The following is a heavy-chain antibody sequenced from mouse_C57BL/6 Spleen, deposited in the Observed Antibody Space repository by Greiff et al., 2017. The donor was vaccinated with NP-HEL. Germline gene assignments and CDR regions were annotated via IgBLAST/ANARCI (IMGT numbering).Heavy chain of an antibody. Sequence: VQLQQPGAELVKPGASVKLSCKASGYTFTSYWMHWVKQRPGRGLEWIGRIDPNSGGTKYNATFKRKATLTVDKPSSPAYMQLSSLTSEDSAVYYCARYDGNYDWYFDVWGTGPTVTVSS. J-gene: IGHJ1*03. V-gene: IGHV1-72*01. CDR2: IDPNSGGT. CDR3: ARYDGNYDWYFDV. D-gene: IGHD2-1*01. CDR1: GYTFTSYW.